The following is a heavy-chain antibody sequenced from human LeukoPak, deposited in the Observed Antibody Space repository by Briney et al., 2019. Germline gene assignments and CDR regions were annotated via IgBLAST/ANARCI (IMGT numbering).Heavy chain of an antibody. CDR1: GYTFTSYA. D-gene: IGHD5-18*01. Sequence: SVKVSCKASGYTFTSYAMNWVRQAPGQGLEWMGGIIPIFGTANYAQKFQGRVTITTDESTSTAYMELSSLRSEDTAVYYCARRRGDTAMVTYWFDPWGQGTLVTVSS. CDR3: ARRRGDTAMVTYWFDP. J-gene: IGHJ5*02. CDR2: IIPIFGTA. V-gene: IGHV1-69*05.